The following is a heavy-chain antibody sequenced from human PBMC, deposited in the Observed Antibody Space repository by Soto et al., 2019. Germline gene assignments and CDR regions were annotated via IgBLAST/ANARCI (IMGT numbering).Heavy chain of an antibody. CDR2: ISFGGTDK. D-gene: IGHD6-19*01. Sequence: QVQLVESGGGVVQPGRSLRLSCAASGFTFKTYGMHWVRQAPGKGLEWVAVISFGGTDKYYADSVKGRFSISRDNSKSTLYLQMNNLTAADTAVYYWAREQWLREGYFYAMDVWGQGTTVTVSS. J-gene: IGHJ6*02. V-gene: IGHV3-30*03. CDR1: GFTFKTYG. CDR3: AREQWLREGYFYAMDV.